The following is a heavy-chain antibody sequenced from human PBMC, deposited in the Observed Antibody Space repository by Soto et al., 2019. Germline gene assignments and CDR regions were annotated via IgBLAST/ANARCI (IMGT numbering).Heavy chain of an antibody. D-gene: IGHD3-10*01. Sequence: AQLVESGGGLVKPGGSLRLSCAGSGFTFSDAWMGWVRQAPGKGLEWLSRIKSKSDDETTDYAAPVKGRFTISRDDSNNTLYLQMDSLKTEDTAVYFCTTDPYVSTWGKGTTVAVSS. CDR1: GFTFSDAW. J-gene: IGHJ6*04. CDR3: TTDPYVST. V-gene: IGHV3-15*01. CDR2: IKSKSDDETT.